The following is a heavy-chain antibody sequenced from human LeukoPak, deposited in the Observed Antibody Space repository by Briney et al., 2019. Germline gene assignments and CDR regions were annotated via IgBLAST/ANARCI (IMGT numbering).Heavy chain of an antibody. Sequence: SETLSLTCTVSGYSISSGYDWGWIRQPPGKGLEWIGKIYHSGSTYYNPSLKTRITISVDTSKNQFSLKLTSVTAADTAVYYCAREAGLIYFYYIDVWGKGTTVTVSS. J-gene: IGHJ6*03. CDR1: GYSISSGYD. V-gene: IGHV4-38-2*02. D-gene: IGHD2-8*01. CDR2: IYHSGST. CDR3: AREAGLIYFYYIDV.